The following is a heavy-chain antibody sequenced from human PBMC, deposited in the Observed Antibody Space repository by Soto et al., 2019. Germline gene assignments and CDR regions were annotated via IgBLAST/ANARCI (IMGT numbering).Heavy chain of an antibody. Sequence: PGGSLRLSCAASGFTFSSYGMHWVRQAPGKGLEWVAVIWYDGSNKYYADSVKGRFTISRDNSKNTLYLQMNSLRAEDTAVYYCASFGPGYSSGWYGKYYYYGMDVWGQGTTVTVSS. V-gene: IGHV3-33*01. CDR3: ASFGPGYSSGWYGKYYYYGMDV. CDR2: IWYDGSNK. J-gene: IGHJ6*02. CDR1: GFTFSSYG. D-gene: IGHD6-19*01.